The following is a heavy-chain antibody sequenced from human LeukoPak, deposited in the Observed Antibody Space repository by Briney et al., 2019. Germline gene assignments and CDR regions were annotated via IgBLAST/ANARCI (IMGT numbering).Heavy chain of an antibody. CDR3: ARELRATRWFDP. Sequence: GGSLRLSCAASGFTLRSYDMSWVRQAPGKGLEWVAATSGSGVNSYYADSVRGRFTISRDNSQNTLYLQMNSLRAEDTAVYYCARELRATRWFDPWGQGTLVTVSS. CDR2: TSGSGVNS. J-gene: IGHJ5*02. CDR1: GFTLRSYD. V-gene: IGHV3-23*01. D-gene: IGHD1-26*01.